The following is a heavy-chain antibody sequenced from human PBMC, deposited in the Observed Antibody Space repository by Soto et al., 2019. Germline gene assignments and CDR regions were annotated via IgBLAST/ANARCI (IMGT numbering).Heavy chain of an antibody. V-gene: IGHV3-23*01. D-gene: IGHD1-26*01. J-gene: IGHJ4*02. CDR3: ARNMGELLSGTPLDY. Sequence: GGSLRLSCAASGFTFSSYAMSWVRQAPGKGLELLSVLSGRGGSTYYADSVKGRFTISRDNSKNTLYLQMSSLRAEDTAVYFCARNMGELLSGTPLDYWGQGTLVTVSS. CDR2: LSGRGGST. CDR1: GFTFSSYA.